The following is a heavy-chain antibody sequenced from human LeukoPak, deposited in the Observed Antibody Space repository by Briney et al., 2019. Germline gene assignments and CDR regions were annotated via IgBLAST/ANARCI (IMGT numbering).Heavy chain of an antibody. CDR2: ISGGGERT. CDR3: GKDGGQYSSGPEFDP. CDR1: GIVFSTTA. D-gene: IGHD6-19*01. V-gene: IGHV3-23*01. J-gene: IGHJ5*02. Sequence: PGGSLRLTCAASGIVFSTTAMNWARQSPGRGLEWVSAISGGGERTFYADSVKGRFTISRDNSKNMLYLQMNSLRVDDTAIYFCGKDGGQYSSGPEFDPRGQGALVTASS.